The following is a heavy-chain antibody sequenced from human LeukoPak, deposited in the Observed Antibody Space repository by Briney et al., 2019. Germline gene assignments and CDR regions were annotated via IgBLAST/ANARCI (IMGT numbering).Heavy chain of an antibody. Sequence: SETLSLTCTVSGGSISSYYWSWIRQPPGKGLEWIGYIYYSGSTNYNPSLKSRVTISVDTSKNQFSLKLSSVTAADTAVYYCARGPRLWFGELLRAEYFQHWGQGTLVTVSS. CDR2: IYYSGST. D-gene: IGHD3-10*01. CDR3: ARGPRLWFGELLRAEYFQH. V-gene: IGHV4-59*01. J-gene: IGHJ1*01. CDR1: GGSISSYY.